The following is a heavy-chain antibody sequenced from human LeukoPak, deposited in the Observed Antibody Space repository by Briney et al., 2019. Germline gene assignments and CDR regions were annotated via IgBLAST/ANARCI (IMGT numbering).Heavy chain of an antibody. J-gene: IGHJ4*02. CDR1: GGSISSYY. CDR3: ARAHPHFDY. Sequence: SETLSLTCTVSGGSISSYYWSWIRQPPGKGLEWIGYIYYSGSTNYNPSLKSRLTISVDTSKNQFSLKLSSVTAADTAVYYCARAHPHFDYWGQGTLVTVSS. CDR2: IYYSGST. V-gene: IGHV4-59*01.